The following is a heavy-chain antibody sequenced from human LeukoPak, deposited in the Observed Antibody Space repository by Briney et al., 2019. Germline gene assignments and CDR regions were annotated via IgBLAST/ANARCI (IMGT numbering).Heavy chain of an antibody. J-gene: IGHJ4*02. CDR1: AFTLSRYS. D-gene: IGHD3-10*01. CDR3: ARDWGSLVRGVMDY. V-gene: IGHV3-48*02. Sequence: PGGSLRLSCAASAFTLSRYSMNWVRQAPVKGCDLVSYLSSSSSTIYYADSVKGRFTIARDNAKNSLYLQMNSLRDEDTAVYYCARDWGSLVRGVMDYWGQGILVTVSS. CDR2: LSSSSSTI.